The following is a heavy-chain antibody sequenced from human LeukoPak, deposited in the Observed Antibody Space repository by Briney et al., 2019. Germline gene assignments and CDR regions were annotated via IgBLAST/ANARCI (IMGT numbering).Heavy chain of an antibody. V-gene: IGHV4-59*08. CDR3: ARNGGGWSFDY. CDR2: FHYSGST. CDR1: GGSISSYY. D-gene: IGHD6-19*01. Sequence: SETLSLTCTVSGGSISSYYWSWIRQPPGKGLEWIGYFHYSGSTNYNPSLESRVTVSVDTSKSQFSLKLTSVTAADTAVYYCARNGGGWSFDYWGQGTLVTVSS. J-gene: IGHJ4*02.